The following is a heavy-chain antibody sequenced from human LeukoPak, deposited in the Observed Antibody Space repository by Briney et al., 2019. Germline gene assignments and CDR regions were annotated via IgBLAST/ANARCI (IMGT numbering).Heavy chain of an antibody. CDR2: IYYSGTT. Sequence: SQTLSLTCTVSGGSISSGGYYWSWIRQHPGKGLEWIGYIYYSGTTNYNPSLKSRVTISVDTSKNQFSLKLSSVTAADTAVYYCARRAMDNWYFDLWGRGTLVTASS. J-gene: IGHJ2*01. CDR1: GGSISSGGYY. V-gene: IGHV4-31*03. D-gene: IGHD2-2*03. CDR3: ARRAMDNWYFDL.